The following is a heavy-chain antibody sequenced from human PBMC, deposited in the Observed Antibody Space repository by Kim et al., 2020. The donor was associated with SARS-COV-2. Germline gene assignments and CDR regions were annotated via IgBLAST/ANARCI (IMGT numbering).Heavy chain of an antibody. J-gene: IGHJ2*01. Sequence: GGSLRLSCAASGFTFSSYAMHWVRQAPGKGLEWVAVISYDGSNKYYADSVKGRFTISRDNSKNTLYLQMNSLRAEDTAVYYCASSPSVGFWYFDLWGRGT. CDR3: ASSPSVGFWYFDL. CDR1: GFTFSSYA. V-gene: IGHV3-30*04. D-gene: IGHD1-26*01. CDR2: ISYDGSNK.